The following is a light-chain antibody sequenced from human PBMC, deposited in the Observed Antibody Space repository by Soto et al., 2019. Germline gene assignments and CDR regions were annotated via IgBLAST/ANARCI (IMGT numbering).Light chain of an antibody. CDR2: WAS. Sequence: DIVMTQSPDSLAVSLGERATIKCKSSQSILSRSNNKSYLAWYQQKPGQPPKLLISWASTRESGVPDRFSGSGSGTDFTLTISSLQAEVVAVYHCQQYFDTPTFGQGTKVEGK. V-gene: IGKV4-1*01. CDR1: QSILSRSNNKSY. J-gene: IGKJ1*01. CDR3: QQYFDTPT.